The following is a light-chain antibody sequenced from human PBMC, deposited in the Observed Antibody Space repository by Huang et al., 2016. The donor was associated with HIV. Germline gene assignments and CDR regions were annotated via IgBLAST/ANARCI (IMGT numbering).Light chain of an antibody. CDR3: QQYGTSPRT. J-gene: IGKJ2*01. V-gene: IGKV3-20*01. CDR2: GAS. Sequence: EIVLTQSPGTLSLSPGERATLSCRASQSVSNSYLAWYQQKLGQPPRLRLYGASSRATGIPDRFSGSGSGTDFTLTISRMEPEDFAVYYCQQYGTSPRTFGQGTKLEIK. CDR1: QSVSNSY.